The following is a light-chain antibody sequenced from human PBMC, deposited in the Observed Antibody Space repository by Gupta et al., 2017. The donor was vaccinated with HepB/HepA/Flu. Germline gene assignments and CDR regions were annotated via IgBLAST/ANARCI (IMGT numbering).Light chain of an antibody. CDR3: MQALQSPRT. V-gene: IGKV2-28*01. CDR1: QSLVKSNGYNY. Sequence: DIVMTQSPLSLPVTPGEPAPISCRSSQSLVKSNGYNYLDWYLQKPGQSPQLLIYLGSNRASGVPDRFSGSGSGADFTLKINRVEADDVGVYYCMQALQSPRTFGQGTKLEIK. J-gene: IGKJ2*02. CDR2: LGS.